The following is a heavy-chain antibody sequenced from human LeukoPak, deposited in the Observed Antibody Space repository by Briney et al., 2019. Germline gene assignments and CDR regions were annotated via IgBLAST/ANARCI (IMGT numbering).Heavy chain of an antibody. D-gene: IGHD3-22*01. CDR2: IYYSGST. CDR3: ARIGVYDGYFDY. CDR1: GGSISSSSYY. V-gene: IGHV4-39*01. J-gene: IGHJ4*02. Sequence: SETLSLTCTVSGGSISSSSYYWGWIRQPPGKGLEWIGSIYYSGSTYYSPSLKSRVTISVDTSKNQFSLKLSSVTAADTAVYYCARIGVYDGYFDYWGQGTLVTVSS.